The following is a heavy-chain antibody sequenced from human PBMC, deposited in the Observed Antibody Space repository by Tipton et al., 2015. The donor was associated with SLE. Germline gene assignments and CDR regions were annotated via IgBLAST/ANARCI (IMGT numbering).Heavy chain of an antibody. Sequence: TLSLTCTVSGGAISTFYWSWIRQSAGKGLEWIGRIYSSGRTNYNPSLKSRVTMSVDTSRNQFSLKLSSVTAADTAVYYCARHGNQDYWGQGMLVTVSS. CDR1: GGAISTFY. CDR3: ARHGNQDY. J-gene: IGHJ4*02. V-gene: IGHV4-4*07. CDR2: IYSSGRT. D-gene: IGHD4-23*01.